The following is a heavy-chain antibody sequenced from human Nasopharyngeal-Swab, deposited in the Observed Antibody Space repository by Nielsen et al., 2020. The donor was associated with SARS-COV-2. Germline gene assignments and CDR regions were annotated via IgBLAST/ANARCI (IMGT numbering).Heavy chain of an antibody. V-gene: IGHV2-70*11. D-gene: IGHD6-13*01. CDR2: ICWDEDK. CDR3: ARIGSSWYAIDY. Sequence: WSPRPTGKALEWLARICWDEDKDYSTFLQTRLTISKDTSKNQVVLTMTNMDSVDTATYYCARIGSSWYAIDYWGQGILVTVSS. J-gene: IGHJ4*02.